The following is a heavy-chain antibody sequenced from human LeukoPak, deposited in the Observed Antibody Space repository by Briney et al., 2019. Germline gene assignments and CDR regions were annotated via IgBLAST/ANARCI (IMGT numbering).Heavy chain of an antibody. CDR3: AKDTLAHCGGDCYSEGVSD. Sequence: PGGSLRLSCAASGFTFSSYGMHWVRQAPGKGLEWVAGIWYDGSNKHYVDSVKGRFTISRDESKNTLYLQMNSLRAEDTAVYYCAKDTLAHCGGDCYSEGVSDWGQGTLVTVSS. D-gene: IGHD2-21*02. CDR1: GFTFSSYG. CDR2: IWYDGSNK. J-gene: IGHJ4*02. V-gene: IGHV3-33*03.